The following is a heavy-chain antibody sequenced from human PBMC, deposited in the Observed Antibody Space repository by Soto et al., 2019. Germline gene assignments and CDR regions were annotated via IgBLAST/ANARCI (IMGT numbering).Heavy chain of an antibody. CDR2: IKSKTDGGTT. Sequence: PGGSLRLSCAASGFTFSSYSMNWVRQAPGKGLEWVGRIKSKTDGGTTDYAAPVKGRFTISRDDSKNTLYLQMNSPKTEDTAVYYCTTDPPPGITIFGVVTRFDYWGQGTLVTVSS. V-gene: IGHV3-15*01. CDR1: GFTFSSYS. D-gene: IGHD3-3*01. J-gene: IGHJ4*02. CDR3: TTDPPPGITIFGVVTRFDY.